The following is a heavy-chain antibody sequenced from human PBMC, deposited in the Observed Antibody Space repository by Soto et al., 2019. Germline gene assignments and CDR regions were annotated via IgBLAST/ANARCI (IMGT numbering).Heavy chain of an antibody. Sequence: GSLRLSCAASGFTFSSYWMHWVRQAPGKGLVWVSRINSDGSSTSYADSVKGRFTISRDNAKNTLYLQMNSLRAEDTAVYYCARDRTFGVVISANWFDPWGQGTLVTVSS. CDR1: GFTFSSYW. CDR2: INSDGSST. J-gene: IGHJ5*02. V-gene: IGHV3-74*01. CDR3: ARDRTFGVVISANWFDP. D-gene: IGHD3-3*02.